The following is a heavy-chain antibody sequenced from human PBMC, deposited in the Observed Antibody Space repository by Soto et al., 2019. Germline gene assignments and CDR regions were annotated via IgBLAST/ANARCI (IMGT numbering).Heavy chain of an antibody. D-gene: IGHD3-10*01. J-gene: IGHJ6*02. CDR3: ARELVRGVIKGYYYYGMDV. V-gene: IGHV4-30-4*01. Sequence: PSATLSLTCTVSGGSISSGDYYWSWIRQPPGKGLEWIGYIDYSGSTYYNPSLKSRVTISVDTSKNQFSLKLSSVTAADTAVYYCARELVRGVIKGYYYYGMDVWGQGTTVTVSS. CDR1: GGSISSGDYY. CDR2: IDYSGST.